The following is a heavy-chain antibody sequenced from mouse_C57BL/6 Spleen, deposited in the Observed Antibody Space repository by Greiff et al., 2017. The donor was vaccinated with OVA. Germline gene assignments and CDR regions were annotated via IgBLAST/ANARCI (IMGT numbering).Heavy chain of an antibody. CDR1: GYTFTSYW. V-gene: IGHV1-64*01. CDR2: IHPNSGST. D-gene: IGHD4-1*01. J-gene: IGHJ2*01. CDR3: ARGDTGNYFDY. Sequence: VQLQQSEAELVKPGASVKLSCKASGYTFTSYWMHWVKQRPGQGLEWIGMIHPNSGSTNYNEKFKSKATLTVDKSSSTAYMQLSSLTSEDSAVYYCARGDTGNYFDYWGQGTTLTVSS.